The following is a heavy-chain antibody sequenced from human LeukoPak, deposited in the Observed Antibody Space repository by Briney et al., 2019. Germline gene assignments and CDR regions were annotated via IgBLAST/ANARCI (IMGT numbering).Heavy chain of an antibody. CDR2: INTDGSST. J-gene: IGHJ6*03. V-gene: IGHV3-74*01. CDR3: AREKQLAYYYYYYYMDV. Sequence: GGSLRLSCAASGFTFSSYWMHWVRQAPGKGLVWVSRINTDGSSTSYADSVKGRFTISRDNAKNTLYLQMNSLRAEDTAVYYCAREKQLAYYYYYYYMDVWGKGTTVTVSS. D-gene: IGHD6-6*01. CDR1: GFTFSSYW.